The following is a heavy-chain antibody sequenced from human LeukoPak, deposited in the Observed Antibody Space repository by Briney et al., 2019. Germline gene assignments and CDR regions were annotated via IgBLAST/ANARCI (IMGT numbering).Heavy chain of an antibody. CDR2: IKQDGSEK. Sequence: GGSLRLSCAASGFTFSSYWMSWVRQAPGKGLEWVANIKQDGSEKYYVDFVKGRFTISRDNAKNSLYLQMNSLRAEDTAVYYCARVSLRQWLDYWGQGTLVTVSS. J-gene: IGHJ4*02. CDR3: ARVSLRQWLDY. CDR1: GFTFSSYW. V-gene: IGHV3-7*01. D-gene: IGHD6-19*01.